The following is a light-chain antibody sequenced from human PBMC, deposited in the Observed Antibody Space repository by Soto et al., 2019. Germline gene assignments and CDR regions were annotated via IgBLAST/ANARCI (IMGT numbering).Light chain of an antibody. Sequence: EIVLTQSPGALSLSPGESATLSCRASKSVSTYVAWYQQKPGQAPRLLIYSASNRATGIPARFSGSGSGTDFTLTISSLEPEDSAVYYCHHRHDWPHTFGQGTKVEIK. V-gene: IGKV3-11*01. CDR2: SAS. CDR3: HHRHDWPHT. CDR1: KSVSTY. J-gene: IGKJ2*01.